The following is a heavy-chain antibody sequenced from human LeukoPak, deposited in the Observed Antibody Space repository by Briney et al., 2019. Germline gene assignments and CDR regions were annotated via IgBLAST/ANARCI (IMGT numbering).Heavy chain of an antibody. CDR2: INPSGGST. J-gene: IGHJ3*02. CDR1: GYTFISYY. D-gene: IGHD4-17*01. CDR3: ARVTTSDASDI. V-gene: IGHV1-46*01. Sequence: ASVKVSCKASGYTFISYYMHWVRQAPGQGLEWLGIINPSGGSTTYAQKFQGRVTVTRDTSTSTVYMELSSLRSEDTAVYYCARVTTSDASDIWGQGTMVTVSS.